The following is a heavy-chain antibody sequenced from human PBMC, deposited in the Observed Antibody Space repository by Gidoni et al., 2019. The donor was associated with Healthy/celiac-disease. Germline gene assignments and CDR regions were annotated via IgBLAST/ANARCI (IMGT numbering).Heavy chain of an antibody. CDR2: IIGSVGST. V-gene: IGHV3-23*01. CDR3: AKDLLGSSGWSPGY. D-gene: IGHD6-19*01. Sequence: EVQLLESGGGLVPPGGSLRLSCSASGFPFSRYAMRWVRHAPGKGLGWVAAIIGSVGSTYYADSVKGRFTISRHNSKNTLYLQMNSLRAEDTAVYYCAKDLLGSSGWSPGYWGQGTLVTVSS. CDR1: GFPFSRYA. J-gene: IGHJ4*02.